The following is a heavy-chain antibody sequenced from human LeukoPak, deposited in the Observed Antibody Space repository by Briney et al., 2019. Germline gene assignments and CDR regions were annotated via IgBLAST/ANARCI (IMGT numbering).Heavy chain of an antibody. D-gene: IGHD3-10*01. V-gene: IGHV1-46*01. Sequence: ASVKVSCKASGYTFTSYYMHWVRQAPGRGLEWMGIINPSGGSTSYAQKFQGRVTMTRDTSTSTVYMELSSLRSEDTAVYYCARDRITMVRGGKGWFDPWGQGTLVTVSS. J-gene: IGHJ5*02. CDR1: GYTFTSYY. CDR3: ARDRITMVRGGKGWFDP. CDR2: INPSGGST.